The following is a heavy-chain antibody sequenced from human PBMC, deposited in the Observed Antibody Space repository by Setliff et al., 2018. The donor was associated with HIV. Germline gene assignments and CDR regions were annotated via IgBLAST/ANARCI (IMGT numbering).Heavy chain of an antibody. V-gene: IGHV5-51*01. Sequence: PGESLKISCQGSGNTFTGYWFGWVRQMPGKGLEWMGMIYPSDSKTRYSPSFQGQVTISVDKSSNTAYLQWSSLKASDTAIYYCARLAYGGSYFDHWGHGTLVTVSS. CDR3: ARLAYGGSYFDH. CDR1: GNTFTGYW. CDR2: IYPSDSKT. J-gene: IGHJ4*01. D-gene: IGHD4-17*01.